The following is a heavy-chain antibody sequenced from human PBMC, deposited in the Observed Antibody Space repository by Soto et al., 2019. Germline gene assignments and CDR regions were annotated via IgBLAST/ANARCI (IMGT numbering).Heavy chain of an antibody. Sequence: GGSLRLSCEVSGFTFSMYSMSWVRQSPGKGLEWVAKIPQDGVDGHYADSVKGRFTISRDSGKNSLYLQLNNLRAEDTAVYYCARDHLILPAHDFFYGSDVWGRGATVTAP. CDR1: GFTFSMYS. CDR2: IPQDGVDG. D-gene: IGHD2-21*02. V-gene: IGHV3-7*03. J-gene: IGHJ6*02. CDR3: ARDHLILPAHDFFYGSDV.